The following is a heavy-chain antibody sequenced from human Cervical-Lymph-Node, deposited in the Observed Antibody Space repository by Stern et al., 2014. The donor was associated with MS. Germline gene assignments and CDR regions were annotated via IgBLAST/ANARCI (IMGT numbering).Heavy chain of an antibody. D-gene: IGHD6-6*01. Sequence: VQLVQSGPGLVKPSQTLSLTCAISGDSVSSNSATWSWIRQAPSRGLEWLGRTYHRSRWYYDYAISLQSRVPISPDASKNQFYLQLNSVSPEDTAVYYCARDVSSSPDAFDIWGQGTMVTVSS. V-gene: IGHV6-1*01. CDR2: TYHRSRWYY. CDR1: GDSVSSNSAT. J-gene: IGHJ3*02. CDR3: ARDVSSSPDAFDI.